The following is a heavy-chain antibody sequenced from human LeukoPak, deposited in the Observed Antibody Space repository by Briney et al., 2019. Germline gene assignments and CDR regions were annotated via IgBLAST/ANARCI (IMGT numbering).Heavy chain of an antibody. V-gene: IGHV4-30-4*01. CDR1: GGSISSGDYY. D-gene: IGHD5-24*01. CDR2: IYYSGST. CDR3: ARHHKGDGYSIPYNWFDP. Sequence: SETLSLTCTVSGGSISSGDYYWSWIRQPPGKGLEWIGYIYYSGSTYYNPSLKSRVTISVDTSKNQFSLKLSSVTAADTAVYYCARHHKGDGYSIPYNWFDPWGQGTLVTVSS. J-gene: IGHJ5*02.